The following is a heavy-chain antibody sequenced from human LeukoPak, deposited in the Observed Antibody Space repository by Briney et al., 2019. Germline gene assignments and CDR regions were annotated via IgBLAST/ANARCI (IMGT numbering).Heavy chain of an antibody. CDR1: GGSISSGSYY. CDR2: IYHSGST. J-gene: IGHJ5*02. Sequence: SQTLSLTCTVSGGSISSGSYYWSWIRQPPGKGLEWIGSIYHSGSTYYNSSLKSRVTISVDTSKNQFSLKLSSVTAADTAVYYCARDFPSIAARRINWFDPWGQGTLVTVSS. CDR3: ARDFPSIAARRINWFDP. D-gene: IGHD6-6*01. V-gene: IGHV4-39*07.